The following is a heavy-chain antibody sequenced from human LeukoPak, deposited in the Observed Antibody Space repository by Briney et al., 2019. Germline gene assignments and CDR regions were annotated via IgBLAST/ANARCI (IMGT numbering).Heavy chain of an antibody. Sequence: SGPTLVNPTQTLTLTCTFSGFSLSTSGMCVTWVRRPPGKALEWLALIYWDDDKRYSPSLESRLTITKDTSKNQVVLTVTNMDPLDTATYYCARIFYGSGTYFLDYWGQGTLVTVSS. J-gene: IGHJ4*02. CDR2: IYWDDDK. V-gene: IGHV2-5*08. D-gene: IGHD3-10*01. CDR1: GFSLSTSGMC. CDR3: ARIFYGSGTYFLDY.